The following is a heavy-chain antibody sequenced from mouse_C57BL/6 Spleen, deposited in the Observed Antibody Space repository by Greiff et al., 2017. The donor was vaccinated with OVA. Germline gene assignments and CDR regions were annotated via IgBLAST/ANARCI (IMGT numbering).Heavy chain of an antibody. D-gene: IGHD2-4*01. J-gene: IGHJ3*01. Sequence: EVKVEESGGGLVQPKGSLKLSCAASGFSFNTYAMNWVRQAPGKGLEWVARIRSKSNNYATYYADSVKDRVTISRDDSESMLYLQMNNLKTEDTAMYYCVSPYEYDPVSFAYWGQGTLVTVSA. V-gene: IGHV10-1*01. CDR3: VSPYEYDPVSFAY. CDR1: GFSFNTYA. CDR2: IRSKSNNYAT.